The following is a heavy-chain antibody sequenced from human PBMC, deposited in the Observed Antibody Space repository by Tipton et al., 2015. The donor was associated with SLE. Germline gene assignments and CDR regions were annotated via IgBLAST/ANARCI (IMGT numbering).Heavy chain of an antibody. J-gene: IGHJ4*02. CDR1: GGSFSGYY. V-gene: IGHV4-34*01. CDR2: INHSGST. D-gene: IGHD3-22*01. CDR3: ARGVLQYYYDSSGYYPY. Sequence: GLVKPSETLSLTCAVYGGSFSGYYWSWIRQPPGKGLEWIGEINHSGSTNYNPSLKSRVTISVDTSKNQFSLKLSSVTAADTAVYYCARGVLQYYYDSSGYYPYWGQGTLVTVSS.